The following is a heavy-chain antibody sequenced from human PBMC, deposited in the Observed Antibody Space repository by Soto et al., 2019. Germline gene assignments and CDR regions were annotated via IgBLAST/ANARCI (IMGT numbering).Heavy chain of an antibody. V-gene: IGHV1-3*01. Sequence: QVQLVQSGAEVKKPGASVKVSCKASGYTFTSYAMHWVRQAPGQRLEWMGWINAGNGNTKYSQKFQGRVTITRDTSASTAYMELSSLRSEDTAVYYCARDKEYFDWLPNNWFDPWGQGTLVTVSS. J-gene: IGHJ5*02. CDR1: GYTFTSYA. CDR2: INAGNGNT. CDR3: ARDKEYFDWLPNNWFDP. D-gene: IGHD3-9*01.